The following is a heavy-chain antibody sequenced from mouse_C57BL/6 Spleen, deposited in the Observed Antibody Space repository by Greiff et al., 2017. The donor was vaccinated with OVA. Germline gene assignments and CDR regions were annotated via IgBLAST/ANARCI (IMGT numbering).Heavy chain of an antibody. V-gene: IGHV1-26*01. CDR2: INPNNGGT. CDR3: ARYGNHDWFAY. CDR1: GYTFTDYY. J-gene: IGHJ3*01. Sequence: EVQLQQSGPELVKPGASVKISCKASGYTFTDYYMNWVKQSHGKSLEWIGDINPNNGGTSYNQKFKGKATLTVDKSSSTAYMELRSLTSEDSAVYYCARYGNHDWFAYWGQGTLVTVSA. D-gene: IGHD2-1*01.